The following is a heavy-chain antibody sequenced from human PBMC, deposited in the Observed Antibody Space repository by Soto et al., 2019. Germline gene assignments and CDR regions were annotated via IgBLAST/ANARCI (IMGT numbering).Heavy chain of an antibody. CDR1: GYTFFTYD. D-gene: IGHD5-12*01. CDR2: ISTYSGDT. Sequence: QVHLVQSGVEVKTPGASVKVSCQASGYTFFTYDISWVRQAPGQGLEWMGWISTYSGDTKYAQKFQGRVTMTTDTSTTTAYLELRSLRSDVTAVYYCARHHGPTTSENGFDPWGQGTLVTVSS. V-gene: IGHV1-18*01. J-gene: IGHJ5*02. CDR3: ARHHGPTTSENGFDP.